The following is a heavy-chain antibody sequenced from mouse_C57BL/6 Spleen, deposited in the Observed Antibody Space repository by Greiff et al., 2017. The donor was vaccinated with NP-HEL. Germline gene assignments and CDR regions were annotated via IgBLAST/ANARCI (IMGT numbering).Heavy chain of an antibody. V-gene: IGHV1-15*01. CDR2: IDPETGGT. J-gene: IGHJ2*01. D-gene: IGHD1-1*01. CDR1: GYTFTDYE. CDR3: TRSGTTGSPFDY. Sequence: VQLQQSGAELVRPGASVTLSCKASGYTFTDYEMHWVKQTPVHGLEWIGAIDPETGGTAYNQKFKGKAILTADKSSSTAYMELRSLTSEDSAVYYCTRSGTTGSPFDYWGQSTTLTVSS.